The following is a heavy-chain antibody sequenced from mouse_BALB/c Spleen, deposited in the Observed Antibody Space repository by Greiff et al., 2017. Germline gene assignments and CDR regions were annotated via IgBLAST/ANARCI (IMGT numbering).Heavy chain of an antibody. CDR1: GYTFSSYW. J-gene: IGHJ4*01. V-gene: IGHV1-9*01. Sequence: VQLQQSGAELMKPGASVKISCKATGYTFSSYWIEWVKQRPGHGLEWIGEILPGSGSTNYNEKFKGKATFTADTSSNTAYMQLSSLTSEDSAVYYCARNYRYASRIYAMDYWGQGTSVTVSS. CDR3: ARNYRYASRIYAMDY. D-gene: IGHD2-14*01. CDR2: ILPGSGST.